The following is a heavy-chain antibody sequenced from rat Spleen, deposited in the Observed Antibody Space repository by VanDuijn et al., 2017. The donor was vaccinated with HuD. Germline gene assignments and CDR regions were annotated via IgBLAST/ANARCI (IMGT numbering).Heavy chain of an antibody. CDR2: ISYDGSST. D-gene: IGHD1-12*02. CDR1: GFTFSDYN. Sequence: EVQLVESGGGLVQPGRSLKLSCAASGFTFSDYNMAWVRQAPKKGLEWVATISYDGSSTYYRDSVKGRFTISRDNAKSTLYLQMDSLRSEDTATYDCARLRYDGTYYYRYFDYWGQGVMVTVSS. V-gene: IGHV5-7*01. J-gene: IGHJ2*01. CDR3: ARLRYDGTYYYRYFDY.